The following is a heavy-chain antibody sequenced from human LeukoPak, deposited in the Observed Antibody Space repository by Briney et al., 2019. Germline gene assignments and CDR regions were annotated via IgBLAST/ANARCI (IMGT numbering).Heavy chain of an antibody. CDR3: ARSPHILTGENFDY. CDR2: INPNHGDT. J-gene: IGHJ4*02. D-gene: IGHD3-9*01. Sequence: ASVKVSCKASGYTITSYGISWVRQAPGQGLEWMGWINPNHGDTNYAQKFQDRVSMTRDTSISTAYMHLSRLRSADTAVYYCARSPHILTGENFDYWGQGTLLTVSS. V-gene: IGHV1-2*02. CDR1: GYTITSYG.